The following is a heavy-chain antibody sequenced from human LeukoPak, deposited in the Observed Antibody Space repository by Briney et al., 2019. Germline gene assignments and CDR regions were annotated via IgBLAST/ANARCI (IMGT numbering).Heavy chain of an antibody. CDR3: AKGPYSTSWYGYFDY. Sequence: GGSLRLSCAASGFTFSNFAMSWVRQAPGKGLEWVSDISAGGGSTYYADFVKGRFTISRDNSKNTMYLQMNSLRAEGTAVYYCAKGPYSTSWYGYFDYWGQGTLVTVSS. D-gene: IGHD6-13*01. V-gene: IGHV3-23*01. J-gene: IGHJ4*02. CDR1: GFTFSNFA. CDR2: ISAGGGST.